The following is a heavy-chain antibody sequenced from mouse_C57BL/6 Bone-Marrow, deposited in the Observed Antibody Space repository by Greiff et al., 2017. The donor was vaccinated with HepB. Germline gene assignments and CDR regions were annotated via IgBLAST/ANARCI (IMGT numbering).Heavy chain of an antibody. D-gene: IGHD1-3*01. Sequence: VQLQQSGPELVKPGASVKISCKASGYSFTGYYMNWVKQSPEKSLEWIGEFNPSTGGTTYNQKFKAKATLTVDKSSSTAYMQLNSLTSEDSAVYYCAREEWAMDYWGRGTSVAVSS. V-gene: IGHV1-42*01. CDR2: FNPSTGGT. J-gene: IGHJ4*01. CDR1: GYSFTGYY. CDR3: AREEWAMDY.